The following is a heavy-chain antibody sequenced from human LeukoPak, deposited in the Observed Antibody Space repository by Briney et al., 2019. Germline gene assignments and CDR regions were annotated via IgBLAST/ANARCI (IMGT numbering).Heavy chain of an antibody. CDR2: IKQDGSEK. D-gene: IGHD1-26*01. J-gene: IGHJ4*02. CDR3: ARLRGLYSDTNRYQTALDC. Sequence: PGGSLTLSCAASGFTFSNYWMSWVRQAPGKGLVWVANIKQDGSEKYYVDSVKGRFTISRDNAKNSLYVQMNSLRAEDTAVYYCARLRGLYSDTNRYQTALDCWGQGTLVTVSS. V-gene: IGHV3-7*01. CDR1: GFTFSNYW.